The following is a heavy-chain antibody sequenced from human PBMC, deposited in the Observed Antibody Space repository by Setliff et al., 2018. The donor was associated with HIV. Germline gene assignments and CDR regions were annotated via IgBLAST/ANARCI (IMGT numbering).Heavy chain of an antibody. J-gene: IGHJ4*02. CDR1: GGSITSSY. Sequence: SETLSLTCTVSGGSITSSYWNWIRQSPGKGLEWIGYVTYSGSTNYNPSLKSRVTISVDTSKNQSSLKLSSVTAADTAVYYCARSPGVDTNMAFDYWGRGTLVTVSS. V-gene: IGHV4-59*12. D-gene: IGHD5-18*01. CDR3: ARSPGVDTNMAFDY. CDR2: VTYSGST.